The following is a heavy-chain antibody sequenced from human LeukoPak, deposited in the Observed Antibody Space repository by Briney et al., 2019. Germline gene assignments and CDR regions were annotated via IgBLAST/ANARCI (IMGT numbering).Heavy chain of an antibody. Sequence: ASVKVSCKASGGTFSSYAISWVRQAPGQGLEWMGGIIPIFGTANYAQKFQGRVTITADESTSTAYMELSSLRSEDTAVYYCARGGGDGYNVVLQRGFDYWGQGTLVTVSS. CDR1: GGTFSSYA. J-gene: IGHJ4*02. CDR3: ARGGGDGYNVVLQRGFDY. V-gene: IGHV1-69*13. CDR2: IIPIFGTA. D-gene: IGHD5-24*01.